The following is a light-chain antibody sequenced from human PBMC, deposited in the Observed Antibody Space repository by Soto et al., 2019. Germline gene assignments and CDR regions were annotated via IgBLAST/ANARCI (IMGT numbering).Light chain of an antibody. CDR1: ISDIGGYNF. CDR3: ASYTTNNTLV. J-gene: IGLJ2*01. V-gene: IGLV2-14*01. Sequence: QSALTQPASVSGSPGQSITISCTGTISDIGGYNFISWYQHHPGKAPKLVIYDVNNRPSGISYRFSGSKSGNTASLTISGLQAEDEADYYCASYTTNNTLVFGGGTKVTVL. CDR2: DVN.